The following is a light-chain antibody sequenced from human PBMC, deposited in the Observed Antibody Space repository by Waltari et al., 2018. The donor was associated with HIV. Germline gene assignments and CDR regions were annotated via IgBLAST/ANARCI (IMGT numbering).Light chain of an antibody. CDR3: CSYAGSSTFVV. Sequence: QSALTQPASVSGSPGQSITISCTGTSSDVGSYYLVSWYQQHPGKAPKLMIYEVSKPPSGVSNRFSGSKSGNTASLTISGLQAEDEADYYCCSYAGSSTFVVFGGGTMLTVL. V-gene: IGLV2-23*02. J-gene: IGLJ2*01. CDR2: EVS. CDR1: SSDVGSYYL.